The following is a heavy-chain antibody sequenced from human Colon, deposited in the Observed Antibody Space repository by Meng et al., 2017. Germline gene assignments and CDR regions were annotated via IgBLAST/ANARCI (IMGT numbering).Heavy chain of an antibody. J-gene: IGHJ4*02. CDR2: MNPNSGNT. D-gene: IGHD6-19*01. V-gene: IGHV1-8*01. CDR1: GYTFTSYD. Sequence: QGRMVQSGAEVKKPGASVKVSCKASGYTFTSYDINWVRQATGQGLEWMGWMNPNSGNTGYAQKFQGRVTMTRNISISTAYMELSSLRSEDTAVYYCARSIRHSSGKETFDNWGQGTLVTVSS. CDR3: ARSIRHSSGKETFDN.